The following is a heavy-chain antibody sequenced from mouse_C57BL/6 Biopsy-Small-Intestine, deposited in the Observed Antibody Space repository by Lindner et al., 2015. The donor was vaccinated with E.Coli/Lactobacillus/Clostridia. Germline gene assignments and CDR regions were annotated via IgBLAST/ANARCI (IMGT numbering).Heavy chain of an antibody. V-gene: IGHV1-4*01. D-gene: IGHD2-2*01. CDR2: INPSSGYT. Sequence: QLQESGAELGKTWCLSEDVLQGFWLQLCKLHDALGKQRPGQGLEWIGYINPSSGYTKYNQKFKDKATLTADKSSSTAYMQLSSLTSEDSAVYCCANDGYDFDYWGQGTTLTVSS. CDR3: ANDGYDFDY. J-gene: IGHJ2*01. CDR1: LQLCKLH.